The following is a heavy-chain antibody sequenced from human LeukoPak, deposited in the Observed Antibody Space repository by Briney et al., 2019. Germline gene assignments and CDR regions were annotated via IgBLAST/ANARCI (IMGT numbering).Heavy chain of an antibody. J-gene: IGHJ4*02. Sequence: GGSLRLSCAASGFTFSDYYMSWVRQAPGKGLGGVSYISSSGSTIYYADSVKGRFTISRDNAKNSLYLQMNSLRAEDTAVYYCARDFPDWSGYYIFDYWGQGTLVTVSS. D-gene: IGHD3-3*01. CDR3: ARDFPDWSGYYIFDY. CDR2: ISSSGSTI. V-gene: IGHV3-11*04. CDR1: GFTFSDYY.